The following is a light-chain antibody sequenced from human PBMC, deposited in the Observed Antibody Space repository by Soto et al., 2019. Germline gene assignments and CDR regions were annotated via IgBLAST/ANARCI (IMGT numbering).Light chain of an antibody. CDR2: AAS. V-gene: IGKV1-27*01. CDR3: QKYNRGPT. Sequence: DVQLTQSPSSLSASVGDRVTITCRASQGINIYLAGYQQKPGKVPNHLIYAASTLQTGVPSRFSRSGAGTDFTLTISSLQPEDVPTYKCQKYNRGPTFGGGTKLEI. CDR1: QGINIY. J-gene: IGKJ4*01.